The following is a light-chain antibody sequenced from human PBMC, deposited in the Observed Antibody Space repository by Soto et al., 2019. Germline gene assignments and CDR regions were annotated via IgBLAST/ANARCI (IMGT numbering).Light chain of an antibody. J-gene: IGLJ2*01. CDR2: GNT. V-gene: IGLV1-40*01. Sequence: QAVVTQPPSVSGAPGQRVTISCTGSSSNIGAGYDVHWYQQLPGRAPKLLIYGNTNRPSGVPDRFSGSKSGTSASLAITGLRAEDEADYDCLSLDSSLSVVFGGGTKVTVL. CDR3: LSLDSSLSVV. CDR1: SSNIGAGYD.